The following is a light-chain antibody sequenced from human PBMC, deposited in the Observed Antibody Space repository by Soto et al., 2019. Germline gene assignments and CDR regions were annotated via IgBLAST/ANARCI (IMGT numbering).Light chain of an antibody. CDR1: QGIGDT. Sequence: SPCTLPGXVGDXVTIXXRASQGIGDTLAWYQHKPGHTPRLLIYDTSTRATGVPTRFSGSRSGAEFTLTIISLQSEDFAVYYSQHYNNSPLTFAGRTK. CDR2: DTS. J-gene: IGKJ4*01. V-gene: IGKV3-15*01. CDR3: QHYNNSPLT.